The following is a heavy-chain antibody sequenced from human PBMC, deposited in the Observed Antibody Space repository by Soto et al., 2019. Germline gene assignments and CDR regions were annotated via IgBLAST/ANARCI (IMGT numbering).Heavy chain of an antibody. D-gene: IGHD1-1*01. CDR3: ARRDGYKSYPFEY. J-gene: IGHJ4*02. Sequence: QITLKETGPTLVKPTQTLTLTCTFSGFSLSTSGVGVAWVRQPPGPALEWLAFIFWNDEKHYRPSPKSRVTIIKDTSKNQVVLTMTNVDPMDTGTYYCARRDGYKSYPFEYWGQVALFTVAS. CDR2: IFWNDEK. V-gene: IGHV2-5*01. CDR1: GFSLSTSGVG.